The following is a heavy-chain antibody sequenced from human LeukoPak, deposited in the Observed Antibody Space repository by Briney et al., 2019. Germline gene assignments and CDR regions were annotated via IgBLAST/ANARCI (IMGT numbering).Heavy chain of an antibody. CDR3: ARDASGVAAAGTLGWFGP. V-gene: IGHV3-11*06. J-gene: IGHJ5*02. Sequence: GGSLRLSCAASGFTFSDYNMNWIPQAPGEGLECVSYISSSSSHPTYADSVKGRFTISRDNSNNMLYLQMSNLRAEDTAVYYCARDASGVAAAGTLGWFGPWGQGTLVTVSS. CDR1: GFTFSDYN. CDR2: ISSSSSHP. D-gene: IGHD6-13*01.